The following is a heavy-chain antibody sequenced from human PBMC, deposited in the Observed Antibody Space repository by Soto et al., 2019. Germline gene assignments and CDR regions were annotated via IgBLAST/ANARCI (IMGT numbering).Heavy chain of an antibody. D-gene: IGHD2-15*01. CDR3: AKVMVVATIYPREYYFDY. CDR2: ISGNGGNT. J-gene: IGHJ4*02. V-gene: IGHV3-23*01. CDR1: GFTFSSYA. Sequence: GGSLRLSCAASGFTFSSYAMSWVRQAPGKGLEWVSGISGNGGNTYYTDSVKGRFTVSRDYSKNTVFLQMNSLRAEDTAVYYCAKVMVVATIYPREYYFDYWGQGILVTVSS.